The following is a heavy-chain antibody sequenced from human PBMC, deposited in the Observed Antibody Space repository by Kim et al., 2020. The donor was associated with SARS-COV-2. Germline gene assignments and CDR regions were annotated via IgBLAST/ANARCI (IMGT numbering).Heavy chain of an antibody. D-gene: IGHD3-10*01. CDR1: GGTFSSYA. J-gene: IGHJ6*02. CDR2: IIPIFGTA. V-gene: IGHV1-69*13. CDR3: ARGDFRNIHKTREYYYGSGTPYNYYGMDV. Sequence: SVKVSCKASGGTFSSYAISWVRQAPGQGLEWMGGIIPIFGTANYAQKFQGRVTITADESTSTAYMELSSLRSEDTAVYYCARGDFRNIHKTREYYYGSGTPYNYYGMDVWGQGTTVTVSS.